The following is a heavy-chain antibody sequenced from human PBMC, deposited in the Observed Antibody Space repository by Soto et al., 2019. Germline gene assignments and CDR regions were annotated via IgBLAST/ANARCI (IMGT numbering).Heavy chain of an antibody. CDR1: GGSISSGGYY. D-gene: IGHD6-13*01. Sequence: QVQLQESGPGLVKPSQTLSLTCTVSGGSISSGGYYWSWIRQHPGKGLEWIGYIYYSGSTYYNPSLKSRVTRSVDTSKKQFSLKLSSVTAADTAVYYWARSLVWYSSSWYAYFAYWGQGTLVTVSS. CDR2: IYYSGST. V-gene: IGHV4-31*03. J-gene: IGHJ4*02. CDR3: ARSLVWYSSSWYAYFAY.